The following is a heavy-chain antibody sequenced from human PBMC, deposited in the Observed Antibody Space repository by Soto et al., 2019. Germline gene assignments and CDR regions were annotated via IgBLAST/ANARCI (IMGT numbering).Heavy chain of an antibody. D-gene: IGHD2-8*02. Sequence: XXSLRLSCAVSGFICISYDMSWVRQAPGRGLEWVTKIXVGGSXNYEDYVKGRXXISRDKSXXKVYMQMNSLTAGETAVYYRAKATATGGGAFEIYGQGTMVTVSS. CDR3: AKATATGGGAFEI. CDR1: GFICISYD. CDR2: IXVGGSX. V-gene: IGHV3-23*01. J-gene: IGHJ3*02.